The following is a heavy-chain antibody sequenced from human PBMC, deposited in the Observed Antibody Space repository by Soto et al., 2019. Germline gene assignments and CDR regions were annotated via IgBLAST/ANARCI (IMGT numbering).Heavy chain of an antibody. CDR1: GYTFTSYA. D-gene: IGHD3-10*01. J-gene: IGHJ5*02. V-gene: IGHV1-3*01. CDR2: INAGNGNT. Sequence: QVQLVQSGAEVKKPGASVKVSCKASGYTFTSYAMHWVRQAPGQRLEWMGWINAGNGNTKYSQKFQGRVTITRDTSAITAYMELSSLRSEDTAVYYCARDLGDYYGSGHTTWGQGTLVTVSS. CDR3: ARDLGDYYGSGHTT.